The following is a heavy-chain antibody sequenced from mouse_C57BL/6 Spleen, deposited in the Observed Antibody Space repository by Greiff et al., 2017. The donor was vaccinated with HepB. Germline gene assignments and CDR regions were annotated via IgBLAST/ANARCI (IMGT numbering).Heavy chain of an antibody. Sequence: QVQLKESGAELARPGASVKLSCKASGYTFTSYGISWVKQRTGQGLEWIGEIYPRSGNTYYNEKFKGKATLTADKSSSTAYMELRSLTSEDSAVYFCARRGLRSPYYFDYWGQGTTLTVSS. CDR2: IYPRSGNT. V-gene: IGHV1-81*01. D-gene: IGHD2-4*01. CDR3: ARRGLRSPYYFDY. CDR1: GYTFTSYG. J-gene: IGHJ2*01.